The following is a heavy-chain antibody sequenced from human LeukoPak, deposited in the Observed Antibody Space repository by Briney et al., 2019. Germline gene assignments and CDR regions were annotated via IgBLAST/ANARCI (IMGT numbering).Heavy chain of an antibody. V-gene: IGHV1-69*06. Sequence: SVKVSCKASGGTFSSYAISWVRQAPGQGLEWMGGIIPIFGTANYTQKFQGRVTITADKSTSTAYMELSSLRSEDTAVYYCAREGIHCGGDCYSDYWGQGTLVTVSS. J-gene: IGHJ4*02. D-gene: IGHD2-21*02. CDR2: IIPIFGTA. CDR1: GGTFSSYA. CDR3: AREGIHCGGDCYSDY.